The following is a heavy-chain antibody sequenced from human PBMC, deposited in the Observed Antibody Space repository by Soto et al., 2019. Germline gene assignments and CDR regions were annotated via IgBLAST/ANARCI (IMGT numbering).Heavy chain of an antibody. V-gene: IGHV3-30*04. CDR2: ISYDEIDK. CDR3: AGRSGSSDY. CDR1: GFTFSNYT. Sequence: QVQLVESGGGVVQPGRSLRLSCAASGFTFSNYTMHWVRQAPGKGLEWVTLISYDEIDKYYADAVKGRITISRYNSKNTLFLQMDSLRAEDTAVFYCAGRSGSSDYWGQGTLVTVSS. J-gene: IGHJ4*02. D-gene: IGHD3-10*01.